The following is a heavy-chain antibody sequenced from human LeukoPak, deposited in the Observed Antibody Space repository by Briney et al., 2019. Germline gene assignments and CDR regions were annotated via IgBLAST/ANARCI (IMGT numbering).Heavy chain of an antibody. Sequence: GGSLRLSCAASGFTFSSYAMSWVRQAPGKGLEWVSGISGSGGFTYYADSVKGRFTISRENSKNTLALQMNSLGAEDTAVYYCARDRLPYYDNSGETSPDYWGQGTLVTVSS. CDR3: ARDRLPYYDNSGETSPDY. CDR1: GFTFSSYA. J-gene: IGHJ4*02. D-gene: IGHD3-22*01. V-gene: IGHV3-23*01. CDR2: ISGSGGFT.